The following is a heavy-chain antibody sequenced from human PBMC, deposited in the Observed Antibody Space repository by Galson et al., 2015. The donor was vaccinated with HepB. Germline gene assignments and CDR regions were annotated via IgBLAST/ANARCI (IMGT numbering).Heavy chain of an antibody. CDR3: ARTTSLRYDAFDI. CDR2: IGGSGGTT. Sequence: SLRLSCAASGFTLRSYVMSWVRQAPGKGLEWVSGIGGSGGTTYYADSVKGRFAISRDSSKNTLCLQMNSLSAADSAVYYCARTTSLRYDAFDIWGQGTMVTVSS. J-gene: IGHJ3*02. D-gene: IGHD2-2*02. V-gene: IGHV3-23*01. CDR1: GFTLRSYV.